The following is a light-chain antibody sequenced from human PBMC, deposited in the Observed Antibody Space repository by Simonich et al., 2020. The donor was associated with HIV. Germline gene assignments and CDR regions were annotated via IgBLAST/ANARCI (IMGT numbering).Light chain of an antibody. CDR1: QSISSW. J-gene: IGKJ1*01. CDR2: KVS. V-gene: IGKV1-5*03. CDR3: QQYNNYRT. Sequence: DIQMTQSPSTLSASVGDRVTITCRASQSISSWLAWYQQKPGKAPKLLIYKVSNLESGVPSRFSGSGSGTEFTLTISSLQPDDFATYYCQQYNNYRTFGQGTKVEIK.